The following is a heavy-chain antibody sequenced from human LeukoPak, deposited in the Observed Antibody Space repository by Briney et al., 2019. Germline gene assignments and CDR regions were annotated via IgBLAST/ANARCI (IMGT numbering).Heavy chain of an antibody. CDR2: FDPEDGET. CDR1: GYTLTELS. D-gene: IGHD3-10*01. Sequence: ASVKVSCKVSGYTLTELSMHWERQAPGKGLEWMGGFDPEDGETIYAQKFQGRVTMTEDTSTDTAYMELSSLRSGDTAVYYCATGFGPPYVWWFDPWGQGTLVTVSS. V-gene: IGHV1-24*01. CDR3: ATGFGPPYVWWFDP. J-gene: IGHJ5*02.